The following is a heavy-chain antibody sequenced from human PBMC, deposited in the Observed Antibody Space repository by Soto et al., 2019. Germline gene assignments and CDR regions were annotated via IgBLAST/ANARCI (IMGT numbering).Heavy chain of an antibody. Sequence: QVQLVQSGAEVKKLLASVKVSCKASGYTFTAYYMHWVRQAPGQGLEWLGWINPNSGDTNYAQRFQGWVTITGDTSVSPAYMDLTRLGSDDTAVYYGARGGYTYGYGLDYWGQGTLVPVSS. CDR3: ARGGYTYGYGLDY. CDR2: INPNSGDT. V-gene: IGHV1-2*04. CDR1: GYTFTAYY. J-gene: IGHJ4*02. D-gene: IGHD5-18*01.